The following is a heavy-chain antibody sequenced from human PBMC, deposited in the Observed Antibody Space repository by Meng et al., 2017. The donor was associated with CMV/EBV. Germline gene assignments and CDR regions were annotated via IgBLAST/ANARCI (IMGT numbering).Heavy chain of an antibody. CDR3: AREDYYYYYGMDV. CDR1: GFTFSSYW. V-gene: IGHV3-74*01. J-gene: IGHJ6*02. Sequence: GESLKISCAASGFTFSSYWMHWVRQAPGKGLVWVSCINSDGSSTSYADSVKGRFTISRDNAKNTLYLQMNSLRAEDTAVYYCAREDYYYYYGMDVWGQGTTVTVSS. CDR2: INSDGSST.